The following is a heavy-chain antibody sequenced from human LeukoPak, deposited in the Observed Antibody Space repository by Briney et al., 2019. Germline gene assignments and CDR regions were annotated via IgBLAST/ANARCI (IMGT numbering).Heavy chain of an antibody. J-gene: IGHJ4*02. CDR3: TTDVATVNDY. D-gene: IGHD5-12*01. V-gene: IGHV3-15*01. CDR2: IKTKTDGGTT. Sequence: PGGSLRLSCAASGFTFSNAWMSWVRQAPGKGLEWVGRIKTKTDGGTTDYAAPVKGRFTISRDDSTITLYLQMNSLKAEDTAVYYGTTDVATVNDYWGQGTLVTVSS. CDR1: GFTFSNAW.